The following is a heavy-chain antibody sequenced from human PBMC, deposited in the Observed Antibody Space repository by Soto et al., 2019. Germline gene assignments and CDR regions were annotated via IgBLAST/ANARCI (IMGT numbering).Heavy chain of an antibody. V-gene: IGHV3-30*09. CDR3: AKDQSASSNSYHVMDV. J-gene: IGHJ6*02. Sequence: QEQLVESGGGVVQPGRPLRLSCAASEFTFSPYPMHWVRQAPGKGLEWVAVISFDGATKYYADSVKGRFAISRDNSMNTLYLQMNSLRTEDTAVYYCAKDQSASSNSYHVMDVWGPGTTVTVSS. CDR2: ISFDGATK. CDR1: EFTFSPYP. D-gene: IGHD6-6*01.